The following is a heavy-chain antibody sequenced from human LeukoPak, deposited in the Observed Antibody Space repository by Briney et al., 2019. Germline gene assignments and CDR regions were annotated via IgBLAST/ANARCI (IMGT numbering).Heavy chain of an antibody. D-gene: IGHD1-1*01. V-gene: IGHV4-59*08. Sequence: PSETLSLTCTVSGGSISSYYWSWIRQPPGKGLEWIGYIYYSGSTNYNPSLKSRVTISVDTSKNQFSLKLSSVTAADTAVYYCARQEPWNDPGWFDPWGQGTLVTVSS. CDR1: GGSISSYY. J-gene: IGHJ5*02. CDR3: ARQEPWNDPGWFDP. CDR2: IYYSGST.